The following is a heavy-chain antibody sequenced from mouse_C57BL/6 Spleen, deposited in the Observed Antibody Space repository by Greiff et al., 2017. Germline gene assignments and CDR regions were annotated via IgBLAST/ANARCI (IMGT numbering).Heavy chain of an antibody. CDR1: GYTFTSYW. Sequence: EVQLQQSGTVLARPGASVKMSCKTSGYTFTSYWMHWVKQRPGQGLEWIGAIYPGNSDTSYNQKFKGKAKLTAVTSASTAYMELSSLTNEDSAVYYCTRDRVITTVVADYYAMDYWGQGTSVTVSS. D-gene: IGHD1-1*01. J-gene: IGHJ4*01. V-gene: IGHV1-5*01. CDR2: IYPGNSDT. CDR3: TRDRVITTVVADYYAMDY.